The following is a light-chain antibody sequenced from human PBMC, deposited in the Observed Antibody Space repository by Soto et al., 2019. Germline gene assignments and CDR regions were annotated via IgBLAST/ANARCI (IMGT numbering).Light chain of an antibody. J-gene: IGLJ1*01. CDR2: GNS. CDR3: QSYDNSLSVYV. CDR1: SSDVGGYNY. V-gene: IGLV1-40*01. Sequence: QSALTQPASVSGSPGQSITISCTGTSSDVGGYNYVSWYQQLPGTAPKLLIYGNSNRPSGVPDRFSGSKSGTSASLAITGLQAEDEAEYYCQSYDNSLSVYVFGTGTKVTVL.